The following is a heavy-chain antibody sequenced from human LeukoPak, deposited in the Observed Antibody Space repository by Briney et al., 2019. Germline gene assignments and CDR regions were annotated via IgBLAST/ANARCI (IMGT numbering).Heavy chain of an antibody. J-gene: IGHJ5*02. CDR2: ISDDSHNT. Sequence: GGSLRLSCAASGFSFSSFAMSWVRQPPGKGPQWVAGISDDSHNTYYAYSLKGRFTISRDSSKSTVYLQMNNLGVEDTAVYYRVKEGEGYSYAPKTGPPTWGQGTLVTVSS. D-gene: IGHD5-18*01. CDR3: VKEGEGYSYAPKTGPPT. V-gene: IGHV3-23*01. CDR1: GFSFSSFA.